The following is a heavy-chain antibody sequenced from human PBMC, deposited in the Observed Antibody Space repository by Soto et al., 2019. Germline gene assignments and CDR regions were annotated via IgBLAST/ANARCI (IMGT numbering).Heavy chain of an antibody. CDR1: GYSFTSYA. J-gene: IGHJ6*02. CDR3: ARDPRQNYYYGMDV. Sequence: ASVKVSCKASGYSFTSYAMHCVRQAPGQRLEWMGWINAGNGNTKYSQKFQGRVTITRDTSASTAYMELSSLRSEDTAVYYCARDPRQNYYYGMDVWGQGTTVTVS. CDR2: INAGNGNT. V-gene: IGHV1-3*01.